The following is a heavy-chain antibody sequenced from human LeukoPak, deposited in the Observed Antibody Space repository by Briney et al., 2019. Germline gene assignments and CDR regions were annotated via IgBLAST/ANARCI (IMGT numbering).Heavy chain of an antibody. CDR2: INPSGGST. Sequence: ASVKVSCKASGYSFTTYYIHWVRQAPGQGLEWMGIINPSGGSTTYSQKLQGRVTMTRDMSTSTVYMELSSLRSEDTAVYFCTRGIAADTTSAFEIWGQGTMVTVSP. D-gene: IGHD6-13*01. CDR3: TRGIAADTTSAFEI. V-gene: IGHV1-46*04. J-gene: IGHJ3*02. CDR1: GYSFTTYY.